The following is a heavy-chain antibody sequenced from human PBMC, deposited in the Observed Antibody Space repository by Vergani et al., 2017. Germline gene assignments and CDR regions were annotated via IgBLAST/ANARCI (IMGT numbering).Heavy chain of an antibody. Sequence: EVQLVESGGGLVKPGGSLRLSCAASGFTFSNAWMSWVRQAPGKGLEWVGRIKSKTDDGTTDYAAPVKGRFTISRDDSKNTLYLQMNSLKTEDTAVYYCTTTPDTATMVTGFDYWGQGTLVTVSS. CDR2: IKSKTDDGTT. D-gene: IGHD5-18*01. CDR1: GFTFSNAW. CDR3: TTTPDTATMVTGFDY. J-gene: IGHJ4*02. V-gene: IGHV3-15*01.